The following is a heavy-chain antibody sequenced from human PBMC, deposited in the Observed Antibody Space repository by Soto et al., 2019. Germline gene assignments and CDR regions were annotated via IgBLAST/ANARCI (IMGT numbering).Heavy chain of an antibody. J-gene: IGHJ5*02. CDR2: IYYSGST. V-gene: IGHV4-39*01. CDR1: GGSISSSSYY. Sequence: SETLSLTCTVSGGSISSSSYYWGWIRQPPGKGLEWIGIIYYSGSTYYNPSLNSRVTISVDTSKNQFSLNLSSVTAADTAVYYCAITHHKRIWFGELISTENWFDPWGQGTLVTVSS. CDR3: AITHHKRIWFGELISTENWFDP. D-gene: IGHD3-10*01.